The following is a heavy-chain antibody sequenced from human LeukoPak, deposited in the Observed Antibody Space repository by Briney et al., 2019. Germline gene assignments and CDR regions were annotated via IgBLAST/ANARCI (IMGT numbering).Heavy chain of an antibody. Sequence: PRRSLRLSCAASGFTFSSYGMHWVRQAPGKGLEWVAVIWYDGSNKYYADSVKGRFTISRDNSKNTLYLQMNSLRAEDTAVYYCARELALYCSSTSCSYFDYWGQGTLVTVSS. CDR2: IWYDGSNK. D-gene: IGHD2-2*01. CDR1: GFTFSSYG. CDR3: ARELALYCSSTSCSYFDY. V-gene: IGHV3-33*01. J-gene: IGHJ4*02.